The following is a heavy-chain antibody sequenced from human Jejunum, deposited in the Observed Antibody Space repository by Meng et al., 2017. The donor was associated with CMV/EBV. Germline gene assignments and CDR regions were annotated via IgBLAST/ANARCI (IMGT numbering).Heavy chain of an antibody. CDR2: VNPNGGSP. Sequence: SCKANGYFFVGYYIHWVRQAPGQGLEWMGWVNPNGGSPNYAQRFHGRVTMTRDAYITTAYMELTNLRPDDTAVYYCVRGGYDPNFDHWGQGTLVTVSS. J-gene: IGHJ4*02. CDR1: GYFFVGYY. D-gene: IGHD5-12*01. V-gene: IGHV1-2*02. CDR3: VRGGYDPNFDH.